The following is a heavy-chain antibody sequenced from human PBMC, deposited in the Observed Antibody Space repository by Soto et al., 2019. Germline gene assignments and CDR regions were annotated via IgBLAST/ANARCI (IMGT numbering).Heavy chain of an antibody. D-gene: IGHD6-19*01. CDR3: ALTRRSSLLEVAGPGFEY. CDR1: GINLGASG. Sequence: GGSLRFSCAASGINLGASGTHGVRQAPGKGLEWLSVLSYEGSEEYYADSVRGRFTISRDNSKNTLFLQMDSLRVDDTGVYYCALTRRSSLLEVAGPGFEYWGQGTLVTVSS. J-gene: IGHJ4*02. CDR2: LSYEGSEE. V-gene: IGHV3-30*03.